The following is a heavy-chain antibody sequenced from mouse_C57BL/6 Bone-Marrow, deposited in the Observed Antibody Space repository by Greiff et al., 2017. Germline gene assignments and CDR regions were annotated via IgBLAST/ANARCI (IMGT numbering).Heavy chain of an antibody. V-gene: IGHV5-17*01. D-gene: IGHD4-1*01. CDR1: GFTFSDYG. CDR3: ARGTGSPFAY. CDR2: ISSGSSTI. Sequence: EVMLVESGGGLVKPGGSLKLSCAASGFTFSDYGMHWVRQAPEKGLEWVAYISSGSSTIYYADTMKGRFTISRDNAKNTLFLQMTSLRSEDTAMYYCARGTGSPFAYWGQGTLVTVSA. J-gene: IGHJ3*01.